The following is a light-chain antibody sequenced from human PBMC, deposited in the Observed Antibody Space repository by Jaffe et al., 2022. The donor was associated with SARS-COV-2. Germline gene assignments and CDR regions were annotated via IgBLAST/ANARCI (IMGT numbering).Light chain of an antibody. CDR3: QQYYGSPHYT. J-gene: IGKJ2*01. CDR2: GAS. CDR1: QSVSSRY. Sequence: IVLTQSPGTLSLSPGERATLSCRANQSVSSRYLSWYQQKPGQAPRLLIYGASSRATGIPDRFSGSGSGTDFILTISKVEPGDVAVYYCQQYYGSPHYTFGQGTKLEIK. V-gene: IGKV3-20*01.